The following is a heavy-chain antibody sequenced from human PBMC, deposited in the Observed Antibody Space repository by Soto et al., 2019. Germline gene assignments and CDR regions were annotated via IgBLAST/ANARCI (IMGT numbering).Heavy chain of an antibody. CDR3: ARDVYCSSTSCHDY. V-gene: IGHV3-30-3*01. J-gene: IGHJ4*02. CDR1: GFTLSSYA. D-gene: IGHD2-2*01. CDR2: ISYDGSNK. Sequence: PGGSLRLSCAASGFTLSSYAMHWVRQAPGKGLEWVAVISYDGSNKYYADSVKGRFTISRDNSKNTLYLQMNSLRAEDTAVYYCARDVYCSSTSCHDYWGQGTLVTVSS.